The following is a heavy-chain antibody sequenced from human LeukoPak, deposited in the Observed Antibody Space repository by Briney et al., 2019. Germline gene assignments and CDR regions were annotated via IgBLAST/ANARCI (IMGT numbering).Heavy chain of an antibody. D-gene: IGHD3-10*01. Sequence: SETLSLTCTASGDSISTYYWSWIRQPPGKGLEWIGYIYYRVTSDYNPSLKSRVTMSVDMSTRQISLKLSSVTAADTAVYYCARAVGGDGSGSLWGPGTLVTVSS. CDR2: IYYRVTS. V-gene: IGHV4-59*01. CDR3: ARAVGGDGSGSL. CDR1: GDSISTYY. J-gene: IGHJ4*02.